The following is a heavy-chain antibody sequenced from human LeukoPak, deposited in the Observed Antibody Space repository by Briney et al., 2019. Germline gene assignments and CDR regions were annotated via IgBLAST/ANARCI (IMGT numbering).Heavy chain of an antibody. CDR1: GGSVSNYKYF. Sequence: SETLSLTCTVSGGSVSNYKYFWSWIRQPPGKGLEWIGNIYYSGSTNCNPSLQSRVTMSVDTTKNQFSLNLRSVTAADTAVYYCARDQSLLYFDYWGQGTLVTVSS. D-gene: IGHD2-15*01. CDR2: IYYSGST. V-gene: IGHV4-61*01. J-gene: IGHJ4*02. CDR3: ARDQSLLYFDY.